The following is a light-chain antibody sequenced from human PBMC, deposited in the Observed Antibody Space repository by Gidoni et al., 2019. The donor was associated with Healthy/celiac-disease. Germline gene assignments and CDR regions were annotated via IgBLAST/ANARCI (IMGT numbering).Light chain of an antibody. Sequence: QSALTQPASVSGSPGQSNTIPCTGTSSDFGGYNYVSLYQQHPGKAPKLMIYDVSKRPAVVSSRFSGSKSGNTASLTISGLQAEDEADYCCSSYTSSSTYVVFGGGTKLTVL. CDR1: SSDFGGYNY. V-gene: IGLV2-14*01. J-gene: IGLJ2*01. CDR2: DVS. CDR3: SSYTSSSTYVV.